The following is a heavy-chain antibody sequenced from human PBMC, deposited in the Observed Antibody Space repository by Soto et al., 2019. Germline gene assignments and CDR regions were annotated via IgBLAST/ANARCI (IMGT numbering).Heavy chain of an antibody. Sequence: SETLSLTCAVYGGSLSGYYCSWIRQPPGKGLEWIAEINHSGNTNYSPSLKSRVTISLDTSKNQFSLSLRSVTAADTAVYYCARYNGRTSSHPFQSWGQGTLVTVSS. CDR3: ARYNGRTSSHPFQS. CDR2: INHSGNT. J-gene: IGHJ1*01. CDR1: GGSLSGYY. D-gene: IGHD2-2*01. V-gene: IGHV4-34*01.